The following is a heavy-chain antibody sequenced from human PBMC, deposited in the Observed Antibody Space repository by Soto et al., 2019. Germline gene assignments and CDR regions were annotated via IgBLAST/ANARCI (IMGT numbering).Heavy chain of an antibody. J-gene: IGHJ4*02. CDR3: ATHREGATYFFDF. CDR2: IVVGSGHT. V-gene: IGHV1-58*01. D-gene: IGHD1-26*01. Sequence: EASVKFSCKASTFTFTNSAVQWVRQARGQRLEWMGWIVVGSGHTKYAHNFQERVSITRDMSTGTAYMELTSLRSEDSAVYFCATHREGATYFFDFRGQGTLVPGFS. CDR1: TFTFTNSA.